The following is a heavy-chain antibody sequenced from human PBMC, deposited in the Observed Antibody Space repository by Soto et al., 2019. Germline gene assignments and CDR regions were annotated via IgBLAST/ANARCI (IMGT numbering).Heavy chain of an antibody. CDR1: GYTFTSYA. Sequence: GASVKVSCKASGYTFTSYAMHWVRQAPGQRLEWMGWINAGNGNTKYSQKFQGRVTITRDTSASTAYMELSSLRSEDTAVYYCAGYSSSKWGWFDPWGQGTLVTVSS. CDR3: AGYSSSKWGWFDP. V-gene: IGHV1-3*01. J-gene: IGHJ5*02. CDR2: INAGNGNT. D-gene: IGHD6-6*01.